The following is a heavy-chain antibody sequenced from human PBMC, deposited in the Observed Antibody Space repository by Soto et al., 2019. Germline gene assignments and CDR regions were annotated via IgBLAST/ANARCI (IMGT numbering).Heavy chain of an antibody. CDR1: GGSVSSGSCY. J-gene: IGHJ4*02. V-gene: IGHV4-61*01. CDR3: ARAKPYQYQPLLYY. CDR2: IYYSGST. D-gene: IGHD2-2*01. Sequence: SETLSLTCTVSGGSVSSGSCYWSWIRQPPGKGLEWIGYIYYSGSTNYNPSLKSRVTISVDTSKNQFSLKLSSVTAADTAVYYCARAKPYQYQPLLYYWGRGTLVTAPQ.